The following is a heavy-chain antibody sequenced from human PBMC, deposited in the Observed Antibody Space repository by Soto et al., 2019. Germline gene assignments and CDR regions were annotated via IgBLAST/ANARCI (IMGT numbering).Heavy chain of an antibody. CDR1: VGSFSGYY. J-gene: IGHJ4*02. CDR3: ARLNYFDSSGYLPRDY. CDR2: IYYTGST. V-gene: IGHV4-59*01. D-gene: IGHD3-22*01. Sequence: SETLSLTCAVYVGSFSGYYWTWIRQPPGKGLEWIGYIYYTGSTNYNPSLKSRVTISVDTSKNQFSLKLRSVTAADTAVYYCARLNYFDSSGYLPRDYWGQGTLVTVSS.